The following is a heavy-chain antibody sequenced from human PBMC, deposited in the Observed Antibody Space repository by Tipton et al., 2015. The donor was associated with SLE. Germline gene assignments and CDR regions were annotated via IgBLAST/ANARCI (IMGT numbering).Heavy chain of an antibody. CDR3: ARELTDDAFDI. CDR1: GGSFSGYY. V-gene: IGHV4-34*01. J-gene: IGHJ3*02. D-gene: IGHD1-14*01. CDR2: INHSGST. Sequence: TLSLTCAVYGGSFSGYYWTWIRQPPGKGLEWIGEINHSGSTNYNPSLKSRITISVDTSKNRFSLKLSSVIAADTAVYYCARELTDDAFDIWGQGTMVTVSS.